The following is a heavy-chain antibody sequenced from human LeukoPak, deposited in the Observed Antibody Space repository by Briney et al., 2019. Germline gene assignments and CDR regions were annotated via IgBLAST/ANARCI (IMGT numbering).Heavy chain of an antibody. Sequence: GESLKIYRKCSGCSFTNYWMDLVRQMPGKGLEWMGIIYPGDSDTRYSPSFQAQVTISADKSISTAYLQWSSLKASDTAMYYWTRWYSGSSYYFDYWGQGTLVTVSS. CDR1: GCSFTNYW. V-gene: IGHV5-51*01. D-gene: IGHD1-26*01. CDR2: IYPGDSDT. J-gene: IGHJ4*02. CDR3: TRWYSGSSYYFDY.